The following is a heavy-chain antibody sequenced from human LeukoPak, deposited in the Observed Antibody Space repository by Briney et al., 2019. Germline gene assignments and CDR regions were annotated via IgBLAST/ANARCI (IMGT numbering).Heavy chain of an antibody. CDR2: IYYSGST. D-gene: IGHD3-9*01. J-gene: IGHJ4*02. CDR1: GGSISSYY. V-gene: IGHV4-59*12. CDR3: ARVILTGYSNDF. Sequence: PSETLSLTCTVSGGSISSYYWSWIRQPPGKGLEWIGYIYYSGSTNYNPSLKSRVAISVDTSKNQFSLKLSSVTAAGTAVYYCARVILTGYSNDFWGQGTLVTVSS.